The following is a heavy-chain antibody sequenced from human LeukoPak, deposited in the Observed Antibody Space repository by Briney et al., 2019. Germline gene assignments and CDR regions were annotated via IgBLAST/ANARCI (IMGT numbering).Heavy chain of an antibody. Sequence: SETLSLTCAVSGYSISSGYYWGWIRQPPGKGLQWIGSIFQRGYSYYNPSLKSRVTISVDTSRNQFSLKLSSVTAADTAVYYCARDGHYDYVWGSYQDNWFDPWGQGTLVTVSS. J-gene: IGHJ5*02. CDR3: ARDGHYDYVWGSYQDNWFDP. CDR2: IFQRGYS. V-gene: IGHV4-38-2*02. CDR1: GYSISSGYY. D-gene: IGHD3-16*02.